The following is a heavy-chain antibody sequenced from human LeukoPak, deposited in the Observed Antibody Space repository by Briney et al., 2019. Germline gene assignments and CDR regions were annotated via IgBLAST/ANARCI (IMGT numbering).Heavy chain of an antibody. J-gene: IGHJ4*02. V-gene: IGHV3-23*01. CDR1: GFTFTNYA. D-gene: IGHD3-16*01. Sequence: GGSQTLSCAAYGFTFTNYAMTWVRQVPGKGVEWVSHISGSGGRSYHVEAVRGRFTISRDNSKNTLYLQMNSRRAEDTAVYYCARLGRYADYWGQGTLVTVSS. CDR2: ISGSGGRS. CDR3: ARLGRYADY.